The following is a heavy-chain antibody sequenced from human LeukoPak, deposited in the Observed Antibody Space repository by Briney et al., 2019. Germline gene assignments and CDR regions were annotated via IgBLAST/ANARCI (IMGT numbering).Heavy chain of an antibody. CDR2: ISSTGTDL. D-gene: IGHD3-10*01. CDR1: GFTFSSFN. V-gene: IGHV3-21*04. CDR3: ARPMSYGSGSFYGMDV. Sequence: GRSLRLSCAASGFTFSSFNMNWVRQAPGKGLEWVSSISSTGTDLYYADSVKGRFTISRDSAKDSLYLQMNSLRAEDTAVYYCARPMSYGSGSFYGMDVWGQGTTVTVSS. J-gene: IGHJ6*02.